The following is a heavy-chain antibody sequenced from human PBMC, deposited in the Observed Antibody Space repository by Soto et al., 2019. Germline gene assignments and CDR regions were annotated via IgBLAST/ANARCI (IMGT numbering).Heavy chain of an antibody. CDR3: ARESNSGNWFDP. Sequence: ASVKVSCKASGYTFTSNGISWVRQAPGQGLEWMGWISAYNGNTNYAQKLQGRVTMTTDTSTSTAYMELRSLRSDDTAVYYCARESNSGNWFDPWGQGXLVTVYS. J-gene: IGHJ5*02. D-gene: IGHD1-1*01. V-gene: IGHV1-18*01. CDR2: ISAYNGNT. CDR1: GYTFTSNG.